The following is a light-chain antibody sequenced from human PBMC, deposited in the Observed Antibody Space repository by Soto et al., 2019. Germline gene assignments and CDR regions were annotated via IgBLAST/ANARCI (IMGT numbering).Light chain of an antibody. Sequence: DIQMTQSPSSLSAFVGDSVTFTCRASQGISNYLAWYHQKPGKVPKLLVYAAFTLHSQVPSRISGSGSGTEFTLTIRSLQPEDVGTYYCQHYHSPPFTFGPGTKLEIK. CDR3: QHYHSPPFT. V-gene: IGKV1-27*01. CDR1: QGISNY. J-gene: IGKJ3*01. CDR2: AAF.